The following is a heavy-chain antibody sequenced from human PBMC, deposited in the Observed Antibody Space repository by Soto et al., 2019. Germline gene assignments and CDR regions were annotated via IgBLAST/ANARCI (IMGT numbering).Heavy chain of an antibody. Sequence: PGWSLRLSCVASGFTFSSFALSWVCQAPWLGQDWVSAIRGSGGSTYSADSVKGRFTISRDNPKNTLYLQMSSLRAEDTAVYYCARGFSAGKGYQPDFWGQGSLVTVSS. D-gene: IGHD2-2*01. V-gene: IGHV3-23*01. J-gene: IGHJ4*02. CDR3: ARGFSAGKGYQPDF. CDR1: GFTFSSFA. CDR2: IRGSGGST.